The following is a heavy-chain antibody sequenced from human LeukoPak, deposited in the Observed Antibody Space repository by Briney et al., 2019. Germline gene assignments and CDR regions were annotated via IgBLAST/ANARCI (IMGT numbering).Heavy chain of an antibody. CDR3: AKDLFSSTGFR. CDR2: ISGSGDRT. V-gene: IGHV3-23*01. Sequence: PGGSLRLSCAASGFTFSSYALNWVRQAPGKGLEWVSTISGSGDRTYYADSVKGRFTISRDNSKNTLYLQMSSLRAEDTAVYYCAKDLFSSTGFRWGQGTLVTVSS. J-gene: IGHJ4*02. CDR1: GFTFSSYA. D-gene: IGHD5/OR15-5a*01.